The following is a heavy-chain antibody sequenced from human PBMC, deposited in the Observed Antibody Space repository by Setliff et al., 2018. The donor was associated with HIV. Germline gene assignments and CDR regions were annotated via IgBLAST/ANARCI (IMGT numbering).Heavy chain of an antibody. CDR3: AKDIGAYYGSGSYSDY. CDR1: GFTFDDYA. D-gene: IGHD3-10*01. Sequence: SLRLSCAASGFTFDDYAMHWVRQAPGKGLEWVSGISWNSGSIGYADSVKGRFTISRDNAKNSLYLQMNSLRAEDTALYYCAKDIGAYYGSGSYSDYWGQGTLVTVSS. CDR2: ISWNSGSI. J-gene: IGHJ4*02. V-gene: IGHV3-9*01.